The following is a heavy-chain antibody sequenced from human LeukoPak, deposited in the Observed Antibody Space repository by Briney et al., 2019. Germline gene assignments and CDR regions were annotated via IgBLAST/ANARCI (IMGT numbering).Heavy chain of an antibody. CDR1: GGTFSSYA. J-gene: IGHJ5*02. D-gene: IGHD2-21*02. CDR2: IIPIFGTA. Sequence: SVKVSCKASGGTFSSYAISWVRQAPGQGLEWMGGIIPIFGTANYAQKFQGRVTTTADKSTSTAYMELSSLRSEDTAVYYCARAGPYCGGDCYSDPRGFDPWGQGTLVTVSS. CDR3: ARAGPYCGGDCYSDPRGFDP. V-gene: IGHV1-69*06.